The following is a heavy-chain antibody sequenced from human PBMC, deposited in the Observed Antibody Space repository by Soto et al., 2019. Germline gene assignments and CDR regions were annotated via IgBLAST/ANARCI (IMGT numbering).Heavy chain of an antibody. CDR3: AGYCSGGSCYSGGAFDI. V-gene: IGHV4-59*08. Sequence: SETLSLTCTVSGGSISSYYWSWIRQPPGKGLEWIGYIYYSGSTNYNPSLKSRVTISVDTSKNQFSLKLSSVTAADTAVYYCAGYCSGGSCYSGGAFDIWGQGTMVTVSS. CDR1: GGSISSYY. J-gene: IGHJ3*02. D-gene: IGHD2-15*01. CDR2: IYYSGST.